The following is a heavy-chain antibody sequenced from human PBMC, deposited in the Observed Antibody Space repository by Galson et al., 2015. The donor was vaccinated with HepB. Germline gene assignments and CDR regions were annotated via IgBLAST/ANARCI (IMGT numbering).Heavy chain of an antibody. Sequence: LSLTCTVSGGSISSYYWSWIRQPPGKGLEWIGSIHYSGSTNYNPSLKSRVTISVDTSKNQFSLKLSSVTAADTAVYYCARSELAAAGTAEYFQHWGQGTLVTVSS. CDR3: ARSELAAAGTAEYFQH. D-gene: IGHD6-13*01. J-gene: IGHJ1*01. CDR1: GGSISSYY. V-gene: IGHV4-59*12. CDR2: IHYSGST.